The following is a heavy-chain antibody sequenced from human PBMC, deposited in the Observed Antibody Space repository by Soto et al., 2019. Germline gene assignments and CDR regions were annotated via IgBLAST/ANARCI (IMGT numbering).Heavy chain of an antibody. CDR3: VKDAPQPFSD. J-gene: IGHJ4*02. CDR2: ISGTAHAT. V-gene: IGHV3-23*01. D-gene: IGHD3-3*02. CDR1: GFDFSTYA. Sequence: EVQLLESGGGLVQPGGSLRISCATSGFDFSTYAMSWVRQAPGKGLEWVSAISGTAHATYYAASVKGRFTISRDNSNNTLYLQMNSLRVDDTAVYFCVKDAPQPFSDWGKGTLVTVSS.